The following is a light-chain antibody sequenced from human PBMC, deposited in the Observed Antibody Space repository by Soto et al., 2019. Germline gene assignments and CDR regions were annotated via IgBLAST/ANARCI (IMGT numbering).Light chain of an antibody. CDR2: GNS. J-gene: IGLJ3*02. V-gene: IGLV1-40*01. CDR3: QSYDSSLSVGV. Sequence: QSVLTQPPSASGTPGQRVTISCSGSSSNLGKNLVYWYQQLPGTAPKLLIYGNSNRPSGVPDRFSGSKSGTSASLAITGLQAEDEADYYCQSYDSSLSVGVFGGGTKVTVL. CDR1: SSNLGKNL.